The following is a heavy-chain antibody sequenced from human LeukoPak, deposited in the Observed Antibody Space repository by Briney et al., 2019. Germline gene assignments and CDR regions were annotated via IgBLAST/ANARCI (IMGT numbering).Heavy chain of an antibody. J-gene: IGHJ6*02. CDR3: ARGEDIVANYYYYYGMDV. CDR1: GGSFSGYY. D-gene: IGHD5-12*01. V-gene: IGHV4-34*01. CDR2: INHSGST. Sequence: PSETLSLTCAVYGGSFSGYYWSWIRQPPGKGLEWIGEINHSGSTNYNPSLKSRVTISVDTSKNQFSLKLSSVTAADTAVYYCARGEDIVANYYYYYGMDVWGQGTTVTVSS.